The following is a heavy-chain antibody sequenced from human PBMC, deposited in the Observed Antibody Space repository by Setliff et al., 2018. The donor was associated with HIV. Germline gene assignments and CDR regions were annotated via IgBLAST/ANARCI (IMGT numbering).Heavy chain of an antibody. Sequence: GGSLRLSCAASGFIFSDFYMSWIRQAPGKGLEWVAVIWYDGSNKYYADSVKGRFTISRDNSKNMLYLQMNSLRAEDTAVYYCAKSGVRPHPSHDYYYYGMDVWGQGTTVTVSS. D-gene: IGHD1-1*01. V-gene: IGHV3-33*06. CDR3: AKSGVRPHPSHDYYYYGMDV. J-gene: IGHJ6*02. CDR2: IWYDGSNK. CDR1: GFIFSDFY.